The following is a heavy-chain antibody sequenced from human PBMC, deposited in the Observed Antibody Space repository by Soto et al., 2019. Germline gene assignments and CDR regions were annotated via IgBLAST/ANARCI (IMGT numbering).Heavy chain of an antibody. D-gene: IGHD6-13*01. CDR1: GGPIRSGGYS. CDR3: ASGIAAAGTLDY. V-gene: IGHV4-30-2*01. J-gene: IGHJ4*02. Sequence: SETRSLTCAVSGGPIRSGGYSWSWIRQPPGKGLEWIGYIYHSGSTYYNPSLKSRVTISVDRSKNQFSLKLSSVTAADTAVYYCASGIAAAGTLDYWGQGTLVTVSS. CDR2: IYHSGST.